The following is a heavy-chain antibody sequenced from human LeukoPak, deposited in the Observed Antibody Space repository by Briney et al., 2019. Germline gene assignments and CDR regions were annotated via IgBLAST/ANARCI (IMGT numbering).Heavy chain of an antibody. D-gene: IGHD3-22*01. Sequence: GGSLRLSCAASGFTFSSYAMSWVRQAPGKGLEWVSAISGSGGSTYYADSVKGRFTISRDNSKNTLYLQMNSLRAEDTAVYYCITWNYYDSSGQPSYFDYWGQGTLVTVSS. CDR3: ITWNYYDSSGQPSYFDY. CDR1: GFTFSSYA. CDR2: ISGSGGST. J-gene: IGHJ4*02. V-gene: IGHV3-23*01.